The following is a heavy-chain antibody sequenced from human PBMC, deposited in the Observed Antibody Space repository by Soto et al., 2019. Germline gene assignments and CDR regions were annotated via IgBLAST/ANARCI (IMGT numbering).Heavy chain of an antibody. CDR3: ARNRYGNDY. D-gene: IGHD4-4*01. CDR1: GVSISNYY. Sequence: SETLFLTCTVSGVSISNYYRSWIRQAPGKGLEWLGYVYYSGSTNYNPSLKSRLTMSVDTSRNHFSLQLTSVTAADSALYYCARNRYGNDYWGRGILVTVSS. V-gene: IGHV4-59*01. CDR2: VYYSGST. J-gene: IGHJ4*02.